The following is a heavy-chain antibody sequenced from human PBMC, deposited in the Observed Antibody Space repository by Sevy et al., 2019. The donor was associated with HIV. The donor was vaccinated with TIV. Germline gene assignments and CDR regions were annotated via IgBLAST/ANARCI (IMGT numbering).Heavy chain of an antibody. J-gene: IGHJ4*02. CDR1: GFIFGDYG. Sequence: GGSLRLSCTASGFIFGDYGMSWVRQAPGKGLEWIAFFKSKIHGGTTENAASVKGRFTISRDDFKNIVFLQMSNLKTEDTDVYYYSRWSGFQSKFNFWGQGTLVTVSS. CDR3: SRWSGFQSKFNF. CDR2: FKSKIHGGTT. V-gene: IGHV3-49*04. D-gene: IGHD1-26*01.